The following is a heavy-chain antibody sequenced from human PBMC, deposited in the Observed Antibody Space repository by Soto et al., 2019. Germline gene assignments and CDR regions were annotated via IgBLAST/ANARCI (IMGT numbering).Heavy chain of an antibody. D-gene: IGHD3-10*01. CDR2: ISYAGNNI. CDR1: GFTFRNFV. J-gene: IGHJ4*02. Sequence: GGSLRLSCAASGFTFRNFVMHWVRQAPGKGLEWVAVISYAGNNIYYADSVKGRFTISRDNSKNTLYLQMNSLRAEDTAVYYCARDERGSGSFDYWGQGTLVTVSS. V-gene: IGHV3-30*03. CDR3: ARDERGSGSFDY.